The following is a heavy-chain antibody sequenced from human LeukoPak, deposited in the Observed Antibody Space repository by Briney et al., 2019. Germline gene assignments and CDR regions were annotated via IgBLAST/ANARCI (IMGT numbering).Heavy chain of an antibody. CDR2: INTNTGNP. Sequence: ASVKVSCKSSGYTFNTYGMTWVRQAPGQGLEWMGWINTNTGNPTYAQGFTGRFVFSLDTSVSTAYLQISSLKAEDTAVYYCARSSARLPAAYYYYYMDVWGKGTTVTVSS. V-gene: IGHV7-4-1*02. CDR1: GYTFNTYG. D-gene: IGHD6-6*01. J-gene: IGHJ6*03. CDR3: ARSSARLPAAYYYYYMDV.